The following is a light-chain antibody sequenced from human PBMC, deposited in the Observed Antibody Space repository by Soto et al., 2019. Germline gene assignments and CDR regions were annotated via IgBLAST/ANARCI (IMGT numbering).Light chain of an antibody. V-gene: IGKV1-5*01. CDR1: QSISNW. CDR3: QQYSTYPWT. CDR2: AAS. J-gene: IGKJ1*01. Sequence: DIQMTQSPSTLSASVGDRVTITCRASQSISNWLAWYQQKPGKAPKLLIYAASNVESGVPSRFSGSGSGTEFTLAISSLQPDDFATYYCQQYSTYPWTFGQGTKVEIK.